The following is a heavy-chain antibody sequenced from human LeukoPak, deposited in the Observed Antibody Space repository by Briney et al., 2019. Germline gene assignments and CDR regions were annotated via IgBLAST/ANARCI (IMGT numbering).Heavy chain of an antibody. V-gene: IGHV3-7*01. CDR3: ARGRSNPDP. Sequence: QAGGSLRLSCAASGFTFSRYWMNWVRQAPGKGLEWVANIKQDGSEKYYVDSVKGRFTISRDNAKNSLFLQMNSLRAEDTAVYYCARGRSNPDPWGQGTLVTVSS. D-gene: IGHD1-14*01. CDR2: IKQDGSEK. J-gene: IGHJ5*02. CDR1: GFTFSRYW.